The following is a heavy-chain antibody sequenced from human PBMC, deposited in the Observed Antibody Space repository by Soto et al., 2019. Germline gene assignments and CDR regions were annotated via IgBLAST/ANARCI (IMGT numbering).Heavy chain of an antibody. CDR1: GFFISSGNY. Sequence: SETLSLTCAVSGFFISSGNYWGWIRKPPGKGLEWIGSIFHGGNTYYNPSLKSRVTISVDMSKNQFSLKLNSVTAAATAVYYCARARWYDAFDVWGQGTVVTVS. D-gene: IGHD2-15*01. V-gene: IGHV4-38-2*01. CDR3: ARARWYDAFDV. J-gene: IGHJ3*01. CDR2: IFHGGNT.